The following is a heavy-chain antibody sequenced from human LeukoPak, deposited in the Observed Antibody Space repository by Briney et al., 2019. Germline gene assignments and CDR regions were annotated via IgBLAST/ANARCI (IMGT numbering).Heavy chain of an antibody. J-gene: IGHJ6*03. CDR2: INPNSGGT. CDR1: GYTFTGYY. V-gene: IGHV1-2*02. CDR3: ARDLHPYYYYMDV. Sequence: ASVKVSCKASGYTFTGYYMHWVRQAPGQGLEWMGWINPNSGGTNYAQKFQGRVTMTRDTSISTAYMELSRLRSDDTAVYYCARDLHPYYYYMDVWGKGTTVTVSS.